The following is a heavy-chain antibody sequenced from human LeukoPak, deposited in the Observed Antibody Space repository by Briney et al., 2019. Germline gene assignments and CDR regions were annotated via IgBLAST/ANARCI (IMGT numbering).Heavy chain of an antibody. CDR3: ARVAHSYGVITFDY. V-gene: IGHV4-59*01. J-gene: IGHJ4*02. Sequence: PSETLSLTCTVSGGSISSYYWSWIRQPPGKGLEWIGYIYYSGSTNYNPSLKSRVTISVDTSKNQFSLKLSSVTAADTAVYYCARVAHSYGVITFDYWGQGTLVTVSS. CDR2: IYYSGST. CDR1: GGSISSYY. D-gene: IGHD5-18*01.